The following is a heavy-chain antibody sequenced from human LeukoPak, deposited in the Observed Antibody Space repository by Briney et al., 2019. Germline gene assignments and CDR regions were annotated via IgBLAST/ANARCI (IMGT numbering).Heavy chain of an antibody. CDR1: GGSISSSSYY. D-gene: IGHD5-24*01. CDR3: ARLSRDGYNWFDY. CDR2: IYTSGST. V-gene: IGHV4-61*02. Sequence: SETLSLTCTVSGGSISSSSYYWSWIRQPAGKGLERIGRIYTSGSTNYNPSLKSRVTMSVDTSKNQFSLKLSSVTAADTAVYYCARLSRDGYNWFDYWGQGTLVTVSS. J-gene: IGHJ4*02.